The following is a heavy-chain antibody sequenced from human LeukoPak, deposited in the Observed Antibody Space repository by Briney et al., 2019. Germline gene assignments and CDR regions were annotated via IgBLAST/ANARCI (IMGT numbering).Heavy chain of an antibody. D-gene: IGHD6-6*01. J-gene: IGHJ4*02. CDR2: ISGSGGST. CDR3: AKDLVSYSGSSELFDY. V-gene: IGHV3-23*01. CDR1: GFTFSNSA. Sequence: PGGSLRLSCAASGFTFSNSAMSWVRQAPGKGLEWVSAISGSGGSTYYADSVKGRFTISRDNSKNTLYLQMNSLRAEDTAVYYCAKDLVSYSGSSELFDYWGQGTLVTVSS.